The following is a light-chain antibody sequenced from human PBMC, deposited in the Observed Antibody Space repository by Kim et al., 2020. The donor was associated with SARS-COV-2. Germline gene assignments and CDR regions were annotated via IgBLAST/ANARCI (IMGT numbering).Light chain of an antibody. V-gene: IGLV2-14*03. CDR3: SSYTTSSTSVV. CDR1: SSDVGGYNY. CDR2: DVS. Sequence: QSITISRTGTSSDVGGYNYVSWYQQHPGKAPKLMIYDVSNRPSGVSNRFSGSKSGNTASLTISGLQAEDEADYYCSSYTTSSTSVVFGGGTQLTVL. J-gene: IGLJ2*01.